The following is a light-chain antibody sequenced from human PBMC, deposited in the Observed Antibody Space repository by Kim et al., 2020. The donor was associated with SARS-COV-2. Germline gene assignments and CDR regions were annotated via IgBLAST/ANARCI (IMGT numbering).Light chain of an antibody. J-gene: IGKJ2*02. CDR1: QSISTW. CDR2: AAS. Sequence: DSQMTQSPSTLSASVGDRVTITFRASQSISTWLAWYQQKPGKAPKLLIYAASTLEAGVPARFSGSGSGTEFTLTISSLQPDDLGSYYCQQYDSYPCTFGQGTKLEIK. V-gene: IGKV1-5*01. CDR3: QQYDSYPCT.